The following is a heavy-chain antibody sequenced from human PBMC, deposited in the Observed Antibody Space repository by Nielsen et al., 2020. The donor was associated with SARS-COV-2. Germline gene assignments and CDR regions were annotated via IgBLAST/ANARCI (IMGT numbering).Heavy chain of an antibody. J-gene: IGHJ3*02. CDR3: AIIWSGYTDAFDI. CDR1: GFTFSSYA. V-gene: IGHV3-23*01. CDR2: ISGSGSST. D-gene: IGHD3-3*01. Sequence: GGSLRLSCAASGFTFSSYAMSWVRQAPGKGLEWVSVISGSGSSTYYADSVKGRFTISRDNAKNSLYLQMNSLRAEDTAVYYCAIIWSGYTDAFDIWGQGTMVTVSS.